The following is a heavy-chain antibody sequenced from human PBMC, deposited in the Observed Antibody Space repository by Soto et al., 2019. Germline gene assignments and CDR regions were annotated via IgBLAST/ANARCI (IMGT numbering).Heavy chain of an antibody. CDR2: IYYNGST. J-gene: IGHJ5*02. D-gene: IGHD3-10*01. V-gene: IGHV4-30-4*01. Sequence: SETLSLTCSVSGYSISSGDYYWNWIRQPPGKGLEWIGYIYYNGSTHHNASLKSRATISLDTSKNQFSLKLGSVTAADTAVYHCASQGVASSNWFNPWGQGTLVTVSS. CDR3: ASQGVASSNWFNP. CDR1: GYSISSGDYY.